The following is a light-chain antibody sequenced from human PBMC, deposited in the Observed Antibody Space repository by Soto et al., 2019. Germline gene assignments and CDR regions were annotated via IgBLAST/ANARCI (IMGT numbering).Light chain of an antibody. CDR2: DAS. CDR3: QHFGRSPPSWT. V-gene: IGKV3-20*01. Sequence: EIVLTQSPGTLSLSPGERATLSCRASQSVSSSYLAWYQQKPGQPPRLLIFDASSRATGIPDRFSGSGSGTDFTLTISSLEPEDFAVYYCQHFGRSPPSWTFGQWTKVEIK. CDR1: QSVSSSY. J-gene: IGKJ1*01.